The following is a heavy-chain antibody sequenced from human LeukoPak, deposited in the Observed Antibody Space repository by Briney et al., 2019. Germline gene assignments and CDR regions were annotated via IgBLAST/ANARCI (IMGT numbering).Heavy chain of an antibody. CDR3: ARDQEDSGTDY. D-gene: IGHD3-10*01. V-gene: IGHV4-34*09. CDR2: INHSGST. Sequence: SSETLSLTCAVYGGSFSGYYWSWIRQPPGKGLEWIREINHSGSTNYNPSLKGRVTISLDTSKNQFSLKLSSVTAAGTAVYYCARDQEDSGTDYWGQGTLVTVSS. CDR1: GGSFSGYY. J-gene: IGHJ4*02.